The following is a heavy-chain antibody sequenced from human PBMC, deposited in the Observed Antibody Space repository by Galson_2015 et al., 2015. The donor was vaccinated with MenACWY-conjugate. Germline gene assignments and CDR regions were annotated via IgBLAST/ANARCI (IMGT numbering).Heavy chain of an antibody. J-gene: IGHJ3*01. CDR2: VSYDASSR. D-gene: IGHD5-12*01. CDR3: VRAEGWLRSAFDL. V-gene: IGHV3-30*10. CDR1: GFSFSSYT. Sequence: SLRLSCAASGFSFSSYTFYWVRLSPGKGLEWVAVVSYDASSRYYRDSVQGRFTVSRDNSKNTVSLEMSSLGPEDSAVYYCVRAEGWLRSAFDLWGQGTMVTVSS.